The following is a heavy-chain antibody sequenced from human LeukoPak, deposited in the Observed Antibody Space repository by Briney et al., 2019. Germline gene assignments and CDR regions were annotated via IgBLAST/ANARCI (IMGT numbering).Heavy chain of an antibody. J-gene: IGHJ4*02. CDR1: GFTFSDHW. CDR2: IRQDGSSI. CDR3: ARAVDLADY. V-gene: IGHV3-7*01. Sequence: PGGSLRLSCAASGFTFSDHWMSWVRQAPGRGLEWVANIRQDGSSIFYADSVKGRFTISRDNAKNSVFLQVDNLTPDDTAVYYCARAVDLADYWGQGTLVTVSS.